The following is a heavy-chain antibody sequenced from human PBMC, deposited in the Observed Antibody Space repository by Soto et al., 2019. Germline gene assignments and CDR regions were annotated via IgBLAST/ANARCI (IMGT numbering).Heavy chain of an antibody. V-gene: IGHV3-33*01. CDR3: ARDDIPGRAVATYGFDV. J-gene: IGHJ6*02. CDR2: IWYDESHE. D-gene: IGHD6-19*01. CDR1: GFTFSSYV. Sequence: GGSLRLSCAASGFTFSSYVLHWVRQALGTGLEWVAVIWYDESHESYADSVKGRFTISRDNSKNTLFLQMNNLRAEDTAVYYCARDDIPGRAVATYGFDVWGRGTTVTVSS.